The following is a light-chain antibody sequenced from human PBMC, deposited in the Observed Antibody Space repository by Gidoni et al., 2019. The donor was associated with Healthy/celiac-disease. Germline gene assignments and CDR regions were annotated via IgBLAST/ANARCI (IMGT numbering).Light chain of an antibody. CDR2: AAS. CDR1: QRSRND. CDR3: RQHHSYPRVT. Sequence: DIQMTQSPSSLSASVGDRVTIPCRATQRSRNDLGWYQQQPGKAPKRLIYAASSLQSAVPSRFSGSGSGTEFTLTISSLQPEDFATYYCRQHHSYPRVTFGQGTRLEIK. V-gene: IGKV1-17*01. J-gene: IGKJ5*01.